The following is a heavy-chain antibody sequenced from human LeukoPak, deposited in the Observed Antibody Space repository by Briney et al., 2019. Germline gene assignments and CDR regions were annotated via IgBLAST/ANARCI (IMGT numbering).Heavy chain of an antibody. CDR2: IYTSGST. Sequence: PSQTLSLTCTVSGGSISSGSYYWTWFRQPAGTGLEWIGRIYTSGSTYYNPSLKSRVTISVDTSKNQFSLKLSSVTAADTAIYYCARATREMPYFDYWGQGTLVTVSS. J-gene: IGHJ4*02. CDR3: ARATREMPYFDY. D-gene: IGHD5-24*01. V-gene: IGHV4-61*02. CDR1: GGSISSGSYY.